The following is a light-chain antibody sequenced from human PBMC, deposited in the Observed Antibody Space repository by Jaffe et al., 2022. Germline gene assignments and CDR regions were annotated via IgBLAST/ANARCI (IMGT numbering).Light chain of an antibody. CDR3: QQSYTSPWT. CDR1: QSSSTY. V-gene: IGKV1-39*01. J-gene: IGKJ1*01. CDR2: AAS. Sequence: DVQMTQSPSSLSASVGDRITITCRTSQSSSTYLNWYQQKPGKAPKLLIYAASSLQSGVPSRFSGSGSGTDFALTISSLQPEDFATYYCQQSYTSPWTFGQGTKVEIK.